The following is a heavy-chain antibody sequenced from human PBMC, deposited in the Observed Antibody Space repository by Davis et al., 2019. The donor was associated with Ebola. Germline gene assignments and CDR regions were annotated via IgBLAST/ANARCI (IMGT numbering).Heavy chain of an antibody. CDR2: IDPSDSYT. D-gene: IGHD4-17*01. CDR3: ARAYGHYFDY. Sequence: GESLKISCVASGFTFSSYAMSWVRQMPGKGLEWMGRIDPSDSYTNYSPSFQGHVTISADKSITTAYLQWSSLKASDTAMYYCARAYGHYFDYWGQGTLVTVSS. J-gene: IGHJ4*02. CDR1: GFTFSSYA. V-gene: IGHV5-10-1*01.